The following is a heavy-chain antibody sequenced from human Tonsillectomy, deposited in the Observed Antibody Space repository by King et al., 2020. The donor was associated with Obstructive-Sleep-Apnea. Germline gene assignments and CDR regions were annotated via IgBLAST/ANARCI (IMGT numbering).Heavy chain of an antibody. CDR2: IRQDESQK. CDR1: GFTFGSYW. V-gene: IGHV3-7*03. D-gene: IGHD3-22*01. J-gene: IGHJ3*02. CDR3: ARDRGYETTGYYYDVFDM. Sequence: VQLVESGGGLVQPGGSLRLSCAASGFTFGSYWMTWVRQAPGRGLEWVANIRQDESQKYYVDSVKGRFTISRDNAKNSLYLQMNSLRADDTAVYYCARDRGYETTGYYYDVFDMWGQGTMVTVSS.